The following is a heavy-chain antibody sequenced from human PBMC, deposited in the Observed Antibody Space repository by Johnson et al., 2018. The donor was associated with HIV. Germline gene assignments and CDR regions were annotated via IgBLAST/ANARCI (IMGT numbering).Heavy chain of an antibody. J-gene: IGHJ3*02. CDR1: GFTFSNAW. CDR3: ALAAIAAAGDAFDI. CDR2: INGNGGSP. V-gene: IGHV3-20*04. D-gene: IGHD6-13*01. Sequence: VQLVESGGGLVKPGGSLRLSCAASGFTFSNAWMSWVRQAPGKGLEWVSGINGNGGSPGYADSVKGRFTISRDKAKNSLYLQMNSRRAEDTAVYYCALAAIAAAGDAFDIWGQGTMVTVSS.